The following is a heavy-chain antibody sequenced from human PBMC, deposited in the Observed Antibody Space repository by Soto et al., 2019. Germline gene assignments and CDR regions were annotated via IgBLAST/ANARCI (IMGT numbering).Heavy chain of an antibody. D-gene: IGHD3-22*01. CDR3: ARDHSYYYDSSGFPITYGMDV. J-gene: IGHJ6*02. CDR2: ISYDGSNK. V-gene: IGHV3-30-3*01. CDR1: GFTFSSYA. Sequence: GGSLRLSCAASGFTFSSYAMHWVRQAPGKGLEWVAVISYDGSNKYYADSVKGRFTISRDNSKNTLYLQMNSLRAEGTAVYYCARDHSYYYDSSGFPITYGMDVWGQGTTVTVSS.